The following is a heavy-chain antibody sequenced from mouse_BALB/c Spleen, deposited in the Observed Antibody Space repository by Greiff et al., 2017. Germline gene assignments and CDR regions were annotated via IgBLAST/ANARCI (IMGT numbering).Heavy chain of an antibody. J-gene: IGHJ3*01. V-gene: IGHV5-4*02. CDR1: GFTFSDYY. Sequence: EVMLVESGGGLVKPGGSLKLSCAASGFTFSDYYMYWVRQTPEKRLEWVGNISDGGSNTYYPDSVKGRFTISRDNAKNNLYLQMSSLKSEDTAMYYCARDGFDYWGQGTLVTVSA. CDR2: ISDGGSNT. CDR3: ARDGFDY.